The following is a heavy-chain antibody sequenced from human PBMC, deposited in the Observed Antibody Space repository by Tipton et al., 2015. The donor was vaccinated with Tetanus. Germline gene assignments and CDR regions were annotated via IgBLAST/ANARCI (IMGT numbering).Heavy chain of an antibody. D-gene: IGHD5-12*01. CDR3: ARGNGYSGYHHYFDY. CDR2: SYYVGSP. V-gene: IGHV4-59*02. CDR1: GTSVRSFC. J-gene: IGHJ4*02. Sequence: TLSLTCSVSGTSVRSFCWSWIRQSPGKAPEWIGYSYYVGSPNHNPSLKGRVSISRDTSTNQVSLKLTSVTAADTAVYYCARGNGYSGYHHYFDYWGQGILVTVSS.